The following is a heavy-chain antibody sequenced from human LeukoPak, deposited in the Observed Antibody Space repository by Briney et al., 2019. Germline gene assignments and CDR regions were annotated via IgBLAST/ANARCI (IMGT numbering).Heavy chain of an antibody. J-gene: IGHJ4*02. Sequence: GGSLRLSCVASGFTFSSSDMNWIRQAPGKGLEWLSTITRSSANIYYADSVKGRFTISRDNAKDSVYLQMKSLRVEDTGFYYCARNFNSWGQGTLVTVSS. CDR2: ITRSSANI. CDR3: ARNFNS. V-gene: IGHV3-21*01. CDR1: GFTFSSSD.